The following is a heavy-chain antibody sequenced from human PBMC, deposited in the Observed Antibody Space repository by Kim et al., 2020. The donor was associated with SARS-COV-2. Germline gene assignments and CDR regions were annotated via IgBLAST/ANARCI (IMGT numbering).Heavy chain of an antibody. V-gene: IGHV4-34*01. D-gene: IGHD7-27*01. CDR2: ST. J-gene: IGHJ4*02. CDR3: ARGSTGEIDY. Sequence: STNCNRSLKGRVTISVEPSKNQFSLKLSAVTAADTAVYYCARGSTGEIDYWGQGTLVTVSS.